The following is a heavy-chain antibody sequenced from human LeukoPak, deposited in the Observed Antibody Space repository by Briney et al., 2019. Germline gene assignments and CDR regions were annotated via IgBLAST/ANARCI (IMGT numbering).Heavy chain of an antibody. Sequence: ASVKVSREASGYTFTSYDINWVRQTTGQGLGWMGWMNPGSGNTGYAQTLQGRVTMTRNTTISTVYMDVSGLRSEDTALYFCTRGGIIILGVATVVDYWGQGPLVTVSS. J-gene: IGHJ4*02. CDR2: MNPGSGNT. D-gene: IGHD3/OR15-3a*01. V-gene: IGHV1-8*01. CDR1: GYTFTSYD. CDR3: TRGGIIILGVATVVDY.